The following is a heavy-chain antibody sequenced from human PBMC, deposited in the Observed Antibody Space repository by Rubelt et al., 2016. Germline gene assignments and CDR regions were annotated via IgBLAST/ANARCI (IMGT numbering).Heavy chain of an antibody. V-gene: IGHV1-3*01. CDR2: HNAGNGNT. CDR1: GYTFTSYA. CDR3: ARGYCSGGSCYYFDY. J-gene: IGHJ4*02. D-gene: IGHD2-15*01. Sequence: QVQLVQSGAEVKKPGASVKVSCKASGYTFTSYAMHWVRQAPGQRLEWMGWHNAGNGNTKYSQKFQGRVTITRDTSASTAYMELSSLRSEDTAVYYCARGYCSGGSCYYFDYWGQGTLVTVSS.